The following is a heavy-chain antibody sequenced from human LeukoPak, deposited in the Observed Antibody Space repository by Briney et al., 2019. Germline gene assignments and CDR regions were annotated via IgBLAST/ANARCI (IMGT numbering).Heavy chain of an antibody. Sequence: PSETLSLTCTVSGRSIRSSSYYWGWIRQPPGKGLEWIGSIYYSGSTYYNPSLKSRVTISVDTSKNQFSLKLSSVTAADTAVYYCARSWVVRWFDPWGQGTLVTVSS. CDR1: GRSIRSSSYY. CDR3: ARSWVVRWFDP. J-gene: IGHJ5*02. V-gene: IGHV4-39*01. D-gene: IGHD2-15*01. CDR2: IYYSGST.